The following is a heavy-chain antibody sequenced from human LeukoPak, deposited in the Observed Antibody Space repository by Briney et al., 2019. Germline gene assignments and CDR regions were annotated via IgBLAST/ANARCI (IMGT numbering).Heavy chain of an antibody. Sequence: SETLSLTCAVYGGSFSGYYWSWIRQPPGKGLEWIGEINHSGSTNYNPSLKSRVTISVDTSKNQFSLKLSSVTAADTAVYYCARVSFIAARTFDYWGQGTLVTVSS. CDR1: GGSFSGYY. CDR3: ARVSFIAARTFDY. J-gene: IGHJ4*02. D-gene: IGHD6-13*01. CDR2: INHSGST. V-gene: IGHV4-34*01.